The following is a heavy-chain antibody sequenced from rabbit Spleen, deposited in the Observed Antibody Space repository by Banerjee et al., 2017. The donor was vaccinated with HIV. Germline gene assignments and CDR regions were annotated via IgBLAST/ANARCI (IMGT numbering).Heavy chain of an antibody. CDR2: IYNGDGST. V-gene: IGHV1S47*01. J-gene: IGHJ4*01. CDR3: ARDLAGVIGWNFGW. D-gene: IGHD4-1*01. CDR1: GFDFSNNA. Sequence: QEQLVESGGGLVKPGTSLTLTCKASGFDFSNNAMCWVRQAPGKRPEWIACIYNGDGSTYYASWAKGRFTFSKTSSTTVTLQMTSLTAADTATYFCARDLAGVIGWNFGWWGQGTLVTVS.